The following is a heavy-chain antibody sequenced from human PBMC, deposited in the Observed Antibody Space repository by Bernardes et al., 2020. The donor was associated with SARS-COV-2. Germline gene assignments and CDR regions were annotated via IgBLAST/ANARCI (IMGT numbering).Heavy chain of an antibody. V-gene: IGHV3-21*01. Sequence: GGSLRLSCAASGFTFSSYSMNWVRQAPGKGLERVSSISSSSSYIYYADSVKGRFTISRDNAKNSLYLQMNSLRAEDTAVYYCASLLSYYDSSGTDFFDYWGQGTLVTVSS. CDR3: ASLLSYYDSSGTDFFDY. D-gene: IGHD3-22*01. J-gene: IGHJ4*02. CDR1: GFTFSSYS. CDR2: ISSSSSYI.